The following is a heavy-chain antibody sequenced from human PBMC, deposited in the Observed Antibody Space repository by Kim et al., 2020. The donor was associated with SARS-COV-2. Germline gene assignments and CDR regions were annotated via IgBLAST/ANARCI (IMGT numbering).Heavy chain of an antibody. J-gene: IGHJ4*02. Sequence: GGSLRLSCAASGFTFSSYAMHWVRQAPGKGLEWVAVISYDGSNKYYADSVKGRFTISRDNSKNTLYLQMNSLRAEDTAVYYCARDPDSSGYRPYFDYWGQGTLVTVSS. CDR3: ARDPDSSGYRPYFDY. V-gene: IGHV3-30*04. CDR1: GFTFSSYA. D-gene: IGHD3-22*01. CDR2: ISYDGSNK.